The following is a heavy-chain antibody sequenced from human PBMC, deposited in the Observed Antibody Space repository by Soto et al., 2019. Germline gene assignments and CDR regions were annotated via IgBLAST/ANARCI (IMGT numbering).Heavy chain of an antibody. V-gene: IGHV4-34*01. D-gene: IGHD1-1*01. CDR2: INHSGST. J-gene: IGHJ6*02. CDR1: GGSFSGYY. CDR3: ARGREPTHYAMDV. Sequence: TLSLTCAVYGGSFSGYYWSWIRQPPGKGLEWIGEINHSGSTNYNPSLKSRVTISVDTSKNQFSLKLSSVTAADTAVYYCARGREPTHYAMDVRGQGTTVTLSS.